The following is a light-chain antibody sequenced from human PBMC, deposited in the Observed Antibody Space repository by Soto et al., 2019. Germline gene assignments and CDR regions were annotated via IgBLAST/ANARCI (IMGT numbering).Light chain of an antibody. CDR3: SSYTSSSTRV. V-gene: IGLV2-14*01. CDR2: EVS. J-gene: IGLJ3*02. CDR1: SSDVGGYNY. Sequence: QSALTQPASVSGSPGQSITISCTGTSSDVGGYNYVSWHQQHPGKAHKLMIYEVSNRPSGVSNRFSGSKYGNTASLTISGLQAEDVADYYCSSYTSSSTRVFGGGTKGNVL.